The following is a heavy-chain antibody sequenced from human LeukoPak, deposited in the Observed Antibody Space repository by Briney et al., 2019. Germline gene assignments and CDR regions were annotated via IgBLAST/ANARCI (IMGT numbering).Heavy chain of an antibody. V-gene: IGHV1-69*13. CDR2: IIPIFGTA. CDR1: GYAFTGYN. J-gene: IGHJ4*02. CDR3: ARDKYYYDSSGYYTGYYFDY. Sequence: GASVKVSCKASGYAFTGYNMHWVRQAPGQGLEWMGGIIPIFGTANYAQKFQGRVTITADESTSTAYMELSSLRSEDTAVYYCARDKYYYDSSGYYTGYYFDYWGQGTLVTVSS. D-gene: IGHD3-22*01.